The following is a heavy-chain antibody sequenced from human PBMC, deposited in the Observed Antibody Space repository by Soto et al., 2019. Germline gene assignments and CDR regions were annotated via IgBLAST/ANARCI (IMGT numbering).Heavy chain of an antibody. CDR1: GYTFTSYG. Sequence: GASVKVSCKASGYTFTSYGISWVRQAPGQGLEWMGWISAYNGNTNYAQKLQGRVTMTTDTSTSTAYMELRSLRSDDTAVYYCAREVPYSYGPANAGFDPWGKGTLVTVSS. CDR2: ISAYNGNT. J-gene: IGHJ5*02. CDR3: AREVPYSYGPANAGFDP. D-gene: IGHD5-18*01. V-gene: IGHV1-18*01.